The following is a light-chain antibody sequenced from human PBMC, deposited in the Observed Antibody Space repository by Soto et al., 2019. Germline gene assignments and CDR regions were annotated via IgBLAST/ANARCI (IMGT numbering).Light chain of an antibody. CDR1: QSVSSY. V-gene: IGKV3-11*01. CDR2: DAS. CDR3: QQRSDWPST. Sequence: EIVLTQSPATLSLSPGERATLSCRASQSVSSYVAWYQQKPGQAPRLLIYDASNRATGIPARFSGSGSGTDFTLTISCLEPDDFAVYYCQQRSDWPSTFGGGTKVQIK. J-gene: IGKJ4*01.